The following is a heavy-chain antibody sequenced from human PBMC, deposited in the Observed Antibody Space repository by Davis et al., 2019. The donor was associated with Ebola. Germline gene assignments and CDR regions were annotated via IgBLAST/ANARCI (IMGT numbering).Heavy chain of an antibody. V-gene: IGHV3-9*01. J-gene: IGHJ4*02. D-gene: IGHD5-24*01. CDR2: ISWNSGSI. CDR3: ARGRWLQFSHYFDY. Sequence: SLKISCAASGFTFDDYAMHWVRQAPGKGLEWVSGISWNSGSIGYADSVKGRFTISRDNAKNSLYLQMNSLRAEDTAMYYCARGRWLQFSHYFDYWGQGTLVTVSS. CDR1: GFTFDDYA.